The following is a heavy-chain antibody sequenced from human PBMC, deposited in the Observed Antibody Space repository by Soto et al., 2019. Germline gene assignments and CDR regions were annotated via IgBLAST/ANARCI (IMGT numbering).Heavy chain of an antibody. D-gene: IGHD2-2*01. V-gene: IGHV3-48*02. CDR3: ARGVQIIVLLPAAIDY. CDR1: GFTFSSYS. CDR2: IHNSSSTI. J-gene: IGHJ4*02. Sequence: EVQLVESGGGLVQPGESLRLSCAASGFTFSSYSMNWVRQAPGKGLEWVSYIHNSSSTIYYADSARGRFTISRDNAKNSLYLQMNCLRDEDTAVYYCARGVQIIVLLPAAIDYWGQPTLVTVSP.